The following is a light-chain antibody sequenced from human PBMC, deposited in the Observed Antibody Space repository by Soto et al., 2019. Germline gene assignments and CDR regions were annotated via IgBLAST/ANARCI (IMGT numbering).Light chain of an antibody. Sequence: EIVLTQSPATLSVSPGERATLSCRASQSVSSNLAWYQQKPGQAPRLLIYDASTRAAGIPAGFSGSGSGTESTLTISSLQSEDFAIYYRQHYHIWPLTFGGGTKVDIK. CDR2: DAS. J-gene: IGKJ4*01. CDR1: QSVSSN. CDR3: QHYHIWPLT. V-gene: IGKV3-15*01.